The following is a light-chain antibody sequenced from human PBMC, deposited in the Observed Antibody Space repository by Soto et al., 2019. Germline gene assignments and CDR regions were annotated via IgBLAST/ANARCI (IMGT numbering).Light chain of an antibody. Sequence: EIVLTQSPATLSLSPGERATLSCRASQSVSSYFAWYQQKPGQAPRLLIYDASSRATGIPARFSGIGSGTAFTPTINTLGPEDFAVYSCRRRGDWPLTFGQGTKVEIK. CDR1: QSVSSY. CDR2: DAS. J-gene: IGKJ1*01. CDR3: RRRGDWPLT. V-gene: IGKV3-11*01.